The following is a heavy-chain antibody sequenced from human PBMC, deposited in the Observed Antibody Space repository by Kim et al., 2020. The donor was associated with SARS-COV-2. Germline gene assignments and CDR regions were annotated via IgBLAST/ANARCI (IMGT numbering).Heavy chain of an antibody. CDR3: ASQLRITMIVVVHYAFDI. Sequence: ASVKVSCKASGYTFTGYYMHWVRQAPGQGLEWMGWINPNSGGTNYAQKFQGRVTMTRDTSINTAYMELSRLRSDDTAVYYCASQLRITMIVVVHYAFDIWGQGTMVTVSS. J-gene: IGHJ3*02. CDR2: INPNSGGT. D-gene: IGHD3-22*01. V-gene: IGHV1-2*02. CDR1: GYTFTGYY.